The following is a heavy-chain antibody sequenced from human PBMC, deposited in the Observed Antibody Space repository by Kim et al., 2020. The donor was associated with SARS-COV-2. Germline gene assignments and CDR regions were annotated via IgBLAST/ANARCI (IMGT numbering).Heavy chain of an antibody. V-gene: IGHV4-34*01. D-gene: IGHD5-18*01. J-gene: IGHJ3*02. Sequence: YNPSLKRRVTISVDTSKNQFSLKLSSVTAADTAVYYCAREPIQLWFAFDIWGQGTMVTVSS. CDR3: AREPIQLWFAFDI.